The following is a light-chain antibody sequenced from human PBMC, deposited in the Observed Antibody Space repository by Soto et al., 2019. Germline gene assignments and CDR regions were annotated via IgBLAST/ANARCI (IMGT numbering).Light chain of an antibody. V-gene: IGKV1-39*01. Sequence: DIQMTQSPSSLSASVGDRVTITCRASQGIRNDLGWYQQKPGKAPKLLINAASSLQSGVPSRFSGSGSGTDFTLTIISLLPEDFATYYCQQSYSAPLTFGGGTKVDIK. J-gene: IGKJ4*01. CDR2: AAS. CDR3: QQSYSAPLT. CDR1: QGIRND.